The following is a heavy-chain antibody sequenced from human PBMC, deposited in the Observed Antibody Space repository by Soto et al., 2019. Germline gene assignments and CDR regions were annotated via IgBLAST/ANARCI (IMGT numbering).Heavy chain of an antibody. CDR3: AKDPALSPSCYDFDY. J-gene: IGHJ4*02. CDR1: GFTFSSYA. Sequence: EVQLLESGGGLVQPGGSLRLSCAASGFTFSSYAMSWVRQAPGKGLEWVSAISGSGGSTYYADSVKGRFTISRDNSTNTLYLQMNSLRAEDTAVYYCAKDPALSPSCYDFDYWGQGTLVTVSS. D-gene: IGHD2-15*01. CDR2: ISGSGGST. V-gene: IGHV3-23*01.